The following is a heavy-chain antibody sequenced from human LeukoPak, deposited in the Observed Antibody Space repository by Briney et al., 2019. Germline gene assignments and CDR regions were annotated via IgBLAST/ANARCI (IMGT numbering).Heavy chain of an antibody. J-gene: IGHJ3*02. Sequence: KPSETLSLTCTVSGGSISSSSYYWGWIRQPPGKGLEWIGSIYYSGSTYYNPSLESRVTISVDTSKNQFSLKLSSVTAADTAVYYCARQAPRRDGYYLDAFDIWGQGTMVTVSS. CDR2: IYYSGST. CDR1: GGSISSSSYY. D-gene: IGHD5-24*01. V-gene: IGHV4-39*01. CDR3: ARQAPRRDGYYLDAFDI.